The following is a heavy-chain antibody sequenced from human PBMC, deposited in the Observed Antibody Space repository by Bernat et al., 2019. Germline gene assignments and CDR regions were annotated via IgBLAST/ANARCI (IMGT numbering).Heavy chain of an antibody. CDR1: GFTFSSYA. D-gene: IGHD4-17*01. V-gene: IGHV3-21*01. Sequence: VQLVESGGGVVQPGRSLRLSCAASGFTFSSYAMHWVRQAPGKGLEWVSSISSSSSYIYYVDSVRGRFTVSRDNAKNSLYLQMNSLRAEDTAVYYCARGAVTTQRDDALDIWGQGTMVTVSS. CDR2: ISSSSSYI. J-gene: IGHJ3*02. CDR3: ARGAVTTQRDDALDI.